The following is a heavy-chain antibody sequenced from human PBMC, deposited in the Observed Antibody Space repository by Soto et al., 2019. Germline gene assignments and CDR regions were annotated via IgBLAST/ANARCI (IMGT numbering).Heavy chain of an antibody. V-gene: IGHV4-59*03. CDR1: GGSISSYY. J-gene: IGHJ5*02. Sequence: SETLSLTCTVSGGSISSYYWSWIRQPPGKGLEWIGYIYYSGSTNYNPSLKSRVTISVDTSKNTLFLHMTNLRPEDTAVYYCAKPRSSLEWPPFDPPGHGTLVTLPS. CDR2: IYYSGST. CDR3: AKPRSSLEWPPFDP. D-gene: IGHD3-3*01.